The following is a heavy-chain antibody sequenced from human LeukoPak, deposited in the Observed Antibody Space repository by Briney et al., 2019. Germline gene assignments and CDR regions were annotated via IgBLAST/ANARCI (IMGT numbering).Heavy chain of an antibody. Sequence: PGGSLRLSCAASGFTFSDYYMSWVRQAPGKGLEWVSAISGSGGSTYYADSVKGRFTISRDNSKNTLYLQMNSLRAEDTAVYYCAKVSGDYGDYNAFDIWGQGTMVTVSS. CDR3: AKVSGDYGDYNAFDI. CDR2: ISGSGGST. V-gene: IGHV3-23*01. D-gene: IGHD4-17*01. CDR1: GFTFSDYY. J-gene: IGHJ3*02.